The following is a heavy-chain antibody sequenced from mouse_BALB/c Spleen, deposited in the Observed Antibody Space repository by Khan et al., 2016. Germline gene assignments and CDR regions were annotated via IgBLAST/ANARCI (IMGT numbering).Heavy chain of an antibody. CDR3: TTGFAY. V-gene: IGHV6-6*02. CDR2: IRLKSHNFAT. J-gene: IGHJ3*01. CDR1: GFTFSNYW. Sequence: VQLKESGGGLVQPGGSMKLSCVASGFTFSNYWMNWVRQSPEKGLEWVAEIRLKSHNFATHYAESVKGRFTISRDDSKSSVYLQMNNLRPEDTGIYFCTTGFAYWGQGTLVTVSA.